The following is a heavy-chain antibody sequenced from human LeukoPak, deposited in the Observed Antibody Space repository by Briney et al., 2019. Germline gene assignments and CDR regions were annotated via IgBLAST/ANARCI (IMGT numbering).Heavy chain of an antibody. Sequence: SETLSLTCAVSSDSFSSSAYYWTWLRQPPGKGLEWIGSIPYSGTTYYNPSLNSRVTMSVDRSKNQFSLTLISVTAADTAVYYCARLIVVPDGYRANGGNWFDPWGQGTLVTVSS. CDR2: IPYSGTT. J-gene: IGHJ5*02. CDR3: ARLIVVPDGYRANGGNWFDP. CDR1: SDSFSSSAYY. V-gene: IGHV4-39*07. D-gene: IGHD2-15*01.